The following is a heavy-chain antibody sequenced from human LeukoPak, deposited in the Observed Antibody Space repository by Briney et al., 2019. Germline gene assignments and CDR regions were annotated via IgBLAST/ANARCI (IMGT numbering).Heavy chain of an antibody. Sequence: ASVKVSCKASGYTFTSYGISWVRQAPGQGLEWMGWISAYNGNTNYAQKLQGRVTVTTDTSTSTAYMELRSLRSDDTAVYYCARGVVLWFGEEFLGDWGQGTLVTVSS. V-gene: IGHV1-18*01. CDR3: ARGVVLWFGEEFLGD. CDR2: ISAYNGNT. CDR1: GYTFTSYG. J-gene: IGHJ4*02. D-gene: IGHD3-10*01.